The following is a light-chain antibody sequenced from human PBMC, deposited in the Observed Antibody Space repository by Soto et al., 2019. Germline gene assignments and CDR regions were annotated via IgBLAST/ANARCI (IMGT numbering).Light chain of an antibody. CDR2: GAS. J-gene: IGKJ2*01. CDR1: QGIRDE. CDR3: LQDYNYPRT. Sequence: AIQMTQFPDSLSASVGDRVTITCRASQGIRDELAWYQQRPGKAPNLLIYGASRLESGVPSRFSGSGSGTDFSLTIYSLRPEDSATYFCLQDYNYPRTFGQGTKLQIK. V-gene: IGKV1-6*01.